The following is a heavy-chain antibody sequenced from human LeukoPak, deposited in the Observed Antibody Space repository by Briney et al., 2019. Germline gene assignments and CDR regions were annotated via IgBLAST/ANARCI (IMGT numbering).Heavy chain of an antibody. CDR3: ARRGQLGSVDY. CDR1: GFTFSSYE. V-gene: IGHV3-21*01. Sequence: GGSLRLSCAASGFTFSSYEMNWVRQAPGKGLEWVSSISSSSSYIYYADSVKGRFTISRDNAKNSLYLQMNSLRAEDTAVYYCARRGQLGSVDYWGQGTLVTVSS. CDR2: ISSSSSYI. D-gene: IGHD6-6*01. J-gene: IGHJ4*02.